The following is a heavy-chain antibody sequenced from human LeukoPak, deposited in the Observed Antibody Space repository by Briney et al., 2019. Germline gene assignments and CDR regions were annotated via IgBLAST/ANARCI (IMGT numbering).Heavy chain of an antibody. CDR3: VNQISGWVY. J-gene: IGHJ4*02. D-gene: IGHD6-19*01. CDR1: GFXFSTLP. V-gene: IGHV3-64D*06. Sequence: GGSLRLSCSASGFXFSTLPMHWVRQAPGKGLEYVSGSSSNGGSTYYADSAKGRFIISRDNSKNTLYLQMSSLRPEDTAVYYCVNQISGWVYWGQGTLVTVSS. CDR2: SSSNGGST.